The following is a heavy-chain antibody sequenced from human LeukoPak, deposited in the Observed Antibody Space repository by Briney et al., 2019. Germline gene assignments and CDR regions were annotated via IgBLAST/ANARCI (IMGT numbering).Heavy chain of an antibody. Sequence: ASVKVSCKASGYTFTGYYIHWVRQAPGQGLEWMGWINPNSGGTNYAQKFQGRVTMTRDTSISTAYMELSRLRSDDTAVYYCARDIAIVVVIPDAFDIWGQGTMVTVSS. CDR2: INPNSGGT. J-gene: IGHJ3*02. CDR3: ARDIAIVVVIPDAFDI. V-gene: IGHV1-2*02. CDR1: GYTFTGYY. D-gene: IGHD3-22*01.